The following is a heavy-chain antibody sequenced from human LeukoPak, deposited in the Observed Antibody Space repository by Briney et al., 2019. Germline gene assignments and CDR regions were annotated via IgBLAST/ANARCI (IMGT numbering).Heavy chain of an antibody. V-gene: IGHV3-48*03. CDR3: ARNGWFVLDY. J-gene: IGHJ4*02. CDR1: GFTFSSYE. CDR2: ISSSGSTI. Sequence: PGGSLRLSCAASGFTFSSYEMNWVRQAPGKGLEWVSYISSSGSTIYYADSVKGRFTISRDNAKNSLYLQMNSLRAEGTAVYYCARNGWFVLDYWGQGTLVTVSS. D-gene: IGHD3-10*01.